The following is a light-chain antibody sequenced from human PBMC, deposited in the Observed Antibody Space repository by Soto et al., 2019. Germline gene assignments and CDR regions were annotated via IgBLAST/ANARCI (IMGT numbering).Light chain of an antibody. CDR3: QQRFSWPLT. V-gene: IGKV3-11*01. J-gene: IGKJ4*01. Sequence: EIVMTQSPATLSVSPGERATLSCRASQSISSNLVWYQQKAGQAPRLLIYDASNRAPGIPARFSGSGSGTDFTLTISSLEPEDFALYYCQQRFSWPLTFGGGTKVDIK. CDR1: QSISSN. CDR2: DAS.